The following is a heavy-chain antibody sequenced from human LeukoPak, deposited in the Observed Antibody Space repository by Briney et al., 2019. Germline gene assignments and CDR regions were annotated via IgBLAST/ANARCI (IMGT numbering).Heavy chain of an antibody. D-gene: IGHD3-9*01. J-gene: IGHJ4*02. CDR1: GGSISSSSYY. Sequence: SETLSLTCTVSGGSISSSSYYWGWIRQPPGKGLEWIGSIYYSGRTYYNPSLKSRVTISVDTSKNQFSLKLSSVTAADTAVYYCASLGDYDILTGYFLPFDYWGQGTLVTVSS. CDR3: ASLGDYDILTGYFLPFDY. CDR2: IYYSGRT. V-gene: IGHV4-39*07.